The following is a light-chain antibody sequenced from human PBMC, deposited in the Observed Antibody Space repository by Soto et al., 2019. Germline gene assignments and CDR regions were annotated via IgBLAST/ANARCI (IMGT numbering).Light chain of an antibody. V-gene: IGLV2-8*01. J-gene: IGLJ3*02. CDR2: EVI. CDR3: SSYAGSKNWV. CDR1: SSDVGGYNY. Sequence: QAVVTQPPSASGSPGQSVTISCTGTSSDVGGYNYVSWYQQYPGKAPKLMIYEVIKRPSGVPDRFSGSKSANTASLTVSGLQAEDEAEYYCSSYAGSKNWVFGGGTKVTVL.